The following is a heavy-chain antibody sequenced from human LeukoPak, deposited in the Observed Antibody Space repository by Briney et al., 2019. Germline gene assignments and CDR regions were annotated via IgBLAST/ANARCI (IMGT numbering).Heavy chain of an antibody. J-gene: IGHJ4*02. D-gene: IGHD6-19*01. Sequence: PSETLSLTCAVSGGSLSTTSWWVWLRQPPGKGLEWIGEINHRGSTNYNPSLKSRVSISVDTSKNQFSLKLTSVTAADTAVYYCAGKAVAGPYFDYWGQGTLVTVSS. CDR1: GGSLSTTSW. CDR2: INHRGST. V-gene: IGHV4-4*02. CDR3: AGKAVAGPYFDY.